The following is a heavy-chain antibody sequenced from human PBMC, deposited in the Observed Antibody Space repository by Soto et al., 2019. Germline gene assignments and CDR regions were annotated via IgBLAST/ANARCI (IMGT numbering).Heavy chain of an antibody. CDR3: ARALTGTRRDYYGMDV. V-gene: IGHV1-18*01. Sequence: ASVKVSCKASGYTFTSYGISWVRQAPGQRLEWMGWISAYNGNTNYAQKLQGRVTMTTDTSTSTAYMELRSLRSDDTAVYYCARALTGTRRDYYGMDVWGQGTTVTVSS. CDR2: ISAYNGNT. D-gene: IGHD1-20*01. J-gene: IGHJ6*02. CDR1: GYTFTSYG.